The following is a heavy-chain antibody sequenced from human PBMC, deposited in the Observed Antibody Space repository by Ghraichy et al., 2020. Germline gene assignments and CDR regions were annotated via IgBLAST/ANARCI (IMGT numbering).Heavy chain of an antibody. J-gene: IGHJ6*02. D-gene: IGHD2-2*02. Sequence: ASVKVSCKASGYTFTSYDINWVRQATGQGLEWMGWMNPNSGNTGYAQKFQGRVTMTRNTSISTAYMELSSLRSEDTAVYYCARVGCSSTSCYRDVWGQGTTVTVSS. V-gene: IGHV1-8*01. CDR1: GYTFTSYD. CDR2: MNPNSGNT. CDR3: ARVGCSSTSCYRDV.